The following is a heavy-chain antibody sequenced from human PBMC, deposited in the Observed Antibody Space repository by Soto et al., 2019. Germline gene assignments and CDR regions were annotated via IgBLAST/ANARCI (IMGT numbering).Heavy chain of an antibody. J-gene: IGHJ4*02. Sequence: PGESLKISCMGSGYKVSTWHNFTSYWIAWVRQMPGEGLEWMGIIYPGDSDTRYSPSFQGQVTISADKSISTAYLQWESLKASDTAMYYCAVKPSVAATGGESDYWGRGTLVTVSS. CDR2: IYPGDSDT. CDR1: GYKVSTWHNFTSYW. CDR3: AVKPSVAATGGESDY. V-gene: IGHV5-51*01. D-gene: IGHD6-19*01.